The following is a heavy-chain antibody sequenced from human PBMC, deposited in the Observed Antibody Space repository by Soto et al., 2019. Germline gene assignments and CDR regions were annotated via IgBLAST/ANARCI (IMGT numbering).Heavy chain of an antibody. J-gene: IGHJ2*01. CDR3: ARNGDSNCGMYWYFDL. CDR2: ISPYNGDT. CDR1: GYTFTGYG. Sequence: QAQLMQSGTEVRKPGASVNVSCKASGYTFTGYGVNWLRQAPGQGLEWMGWISPYNGDTKYAQKFQGRVTMTRDTSTSTLYMELRSLRSDDTAVYYCARNGDSNCGMYWYFDLWGRGALVTFSS. D-gene: IGHD7-27*01. V-gene: IGHV1-18*01.